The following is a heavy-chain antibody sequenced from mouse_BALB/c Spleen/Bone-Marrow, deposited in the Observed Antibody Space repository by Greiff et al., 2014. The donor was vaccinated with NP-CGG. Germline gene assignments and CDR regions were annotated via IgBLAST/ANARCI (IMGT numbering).Heavy chain of an antibody. CDR1: GISITTGNYR. J-gene: IGHJ2*01. CDR3: ARYDGYYFAY. Sequence: EVKLVQSGPGLVKPSQTVSLTCTVTGISITTGNYRWSWIRQFPGNKLEWIGYIYYSGTITYNTSLTSRTTNTRYTSKNQFFLKMNSLTAEATATYCCARYDGYYFAYWGQGTPLTVSS. CDR2: IYYSGTI. D-gene: IGHD2-3*01. V-gene: IGHV3-5*02.